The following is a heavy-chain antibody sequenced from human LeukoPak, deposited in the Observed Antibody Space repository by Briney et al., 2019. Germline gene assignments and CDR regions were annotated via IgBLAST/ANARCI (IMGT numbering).Heavy chain of an antibody. CDR1: GGSIRNYF. D-gene: IGHD3-22*01. J-gene: IGHJ4*02. Sequence: SETLSLTCTVSGGSIRNYFWSWIRQPPGKGLEWIGYIYYSGSTNYNPSLKSRVTISVDTSKNQFSLKLSSVTAADTAVYYCASRDYYDSSVDYWGQGTLVTVSS. CDR3: ASRDYYDSSVDY. CDR2: IYYSGST. V-gene: IGHV4-59*01.